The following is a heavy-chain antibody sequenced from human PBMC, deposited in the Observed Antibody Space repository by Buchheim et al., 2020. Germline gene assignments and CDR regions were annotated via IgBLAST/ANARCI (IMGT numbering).Heavy chain of an antibody. Sequence: QVQLVESGGGVVQPGRSLRLSCAASEFTFSSYGMHWVRQAPGKGLEWVAVVSYDGSNKYYADSVKGRFTISRANSKNTQFLQMNSLRAEDTAVYYCAKDVGFSYFDYWGQGTL. CDR2: VSYDGSNK. CDR1: EFTFSSYG. CDR3: AKDVGFSYFDY. V-gene: IGHV3-30*18. J-gene: IGHJ4*02. D-gene: IGHD1-26*01.